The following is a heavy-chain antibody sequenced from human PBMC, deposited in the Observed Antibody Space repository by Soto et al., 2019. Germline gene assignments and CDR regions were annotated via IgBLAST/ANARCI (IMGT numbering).Heavy chain of an antibody. J-gene: IGHJ4*02. D-gene: IGHD4-4*01. CDR1: GFTVSSNY. Sequence: PGGSLRLSCAASGFTVSSNYMSWVRQAPGKGLEWVSVIYSGGSTYYADSVKGRFTISRDNSKNTLYLQMNSLRAEDTAVYYCAREKQYSNHYFDYWGQGTLVTVSS. CDR2: IYSGGST. V-gene: IGHV3-53*01. CDR3: AREKQYSNHYFDY.